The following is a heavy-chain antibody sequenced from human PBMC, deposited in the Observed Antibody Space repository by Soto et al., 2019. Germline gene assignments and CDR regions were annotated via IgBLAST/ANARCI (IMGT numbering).Heavy chain of an antibody. CDR3: AREDLRGVAVAGPMDV. D-gene: IGHD6-19*01. CDR2: IIPFYGTA. CDR1: GFTLPKYG. V-gene: IGHV1-69*13. Sequence: SVKVSCKTSGFTLPKYGINWVRQAPGQGLEWMGGIIPFYGTANYAQKFQGRVTITADESTSTAYMELSSLRSEDTAVYYCAREDLRGVAVAGPMDVWGQGTTVTVSS. J-gene: IGHJ6*02.